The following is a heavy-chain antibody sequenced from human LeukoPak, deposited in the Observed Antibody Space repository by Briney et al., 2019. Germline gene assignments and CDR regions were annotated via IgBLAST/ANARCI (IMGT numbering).Heavy chain of an antibody. Sequence: ASVKVSCKVSGYTLTELSMHWVRQAPGKGLEWMGGFDPEDGETIYAQKFQGRVTMTEDTSTDTAYMELSSLRSEDTAVYYCASAYGSGSTLDYWGQGTLVTVSS. D-gene: IGHD3-10*01. J-gene: IGHJ4*02. CDR3: ASAYGSGSTLDY. CDR1: GYTLTELS. CDR2: FDPEDGET. V-gene: IGHV1-24*01.